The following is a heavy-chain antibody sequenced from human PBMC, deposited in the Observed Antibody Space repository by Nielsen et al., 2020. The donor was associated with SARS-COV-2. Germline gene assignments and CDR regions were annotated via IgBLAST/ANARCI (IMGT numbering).Heavy chain of an antibody. D-gene: IGHD1-14*01. CDR3: ATEVNQGGMDV. CDR2: TSPNRGAT. V-gene: IGHV1-2*06. CDR1: GYTATDYF. J-gene: IGHJ6*02. Sequence: ASVKVSCKASGYTATDYFVHWVRQAPGQGLEWMGRTSPNRGATNYAQTFQGRVIMTRDTSTATAYIELSRLTSDDTAVYYCATEVNQGGMDVWGQGTTVIVSS.